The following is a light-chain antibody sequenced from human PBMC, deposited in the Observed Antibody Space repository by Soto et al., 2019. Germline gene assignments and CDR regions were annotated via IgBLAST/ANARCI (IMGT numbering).Light chain of an antibody. CDR1: QGISNY. CDR3: QKDKSAPPFT. CDR2: AAS. J-gene: IGKJ3*01. V-gene: IGKV1-27*01. Sequence: DIQMTESPSSLSASVGDRVTITCRASQGISNYLAWYQQKRGQVPTLLIYAASSLQSGVPSRFSGSGSGTDFTLPISSLQPEDVANYYCQKDKSAPPFTFEAGTNVDIK.